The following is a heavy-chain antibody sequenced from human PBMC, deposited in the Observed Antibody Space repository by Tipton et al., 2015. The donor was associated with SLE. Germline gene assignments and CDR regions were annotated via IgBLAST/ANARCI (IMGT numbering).Heavy chain of an antibody. D-gene: IGHD3-10*01. Sequence: TLSLTCTVSGGSISSSGYYWSWIRQHPGKGLEWIGYIYYSGSTNYNPSLKSRVTISVDTSKNQFSLKLSSVTAADTAVYYCARGHYYGSGSYPPYFDYWGQGTLVTVSS. V-gene: IGHV4-30-4*08. J-gene: IGHJ4*02. CDR2: IYYSGST. CDR1: GGSISSSGYY. CDR3: ARGHYYGSGSYPPYFDY.